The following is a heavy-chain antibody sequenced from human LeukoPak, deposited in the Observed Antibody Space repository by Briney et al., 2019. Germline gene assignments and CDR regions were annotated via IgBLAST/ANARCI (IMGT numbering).Heavy chain of an antibody. Sequence: PGRSLRLSCAASGFNFSSYGMHWVRQAPSKGLEWVTSIWFDGSNIHYADSVKGRVIISRDNSKSALYLQMNSLRAEDTAIYYCARDSLPMAVTGPFDHWGQGALVTVSS. J-gene: IGHJ4*02. D-gene: IGHD6-19*01. V-gene: IGHV3-33*01. CDR1: GFNFSSYG. CDR3: ARDSLPMAVTGPFDH. CDR2: IWFDGSNI.